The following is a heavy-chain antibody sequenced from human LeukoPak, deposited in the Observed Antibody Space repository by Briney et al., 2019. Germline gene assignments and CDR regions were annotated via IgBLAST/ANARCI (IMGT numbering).Heavy chain of an antibody. J-gene: IGHJ4*02. V-gene: IGHV1-18*01. D-gene: IGHD6-13*01. Sequence: ASVKVSCKASGYTFTSYGISWVRQAPGQGLEWMGWISAYNGNTNYAQKLQGRVTMTTDTSTSTAYMELRSLRSDDTAVYYCARGDSSSWYGWSEVDYWGQGTLVTVSS. CDR1: GYTFTSYG. CDR3: ARGDSSSWYGWSEVDY. CDR2: ISAYNGNT.